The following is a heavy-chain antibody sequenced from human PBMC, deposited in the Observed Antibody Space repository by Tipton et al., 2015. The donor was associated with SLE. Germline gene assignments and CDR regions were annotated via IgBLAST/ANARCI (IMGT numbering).Heavy chain of an antibody. V-gene: IGHV4-34*01. Sequence: TLSLTCAVYGGSFSGYSWSWIRQPPGKGLEWIGEINHSGSTNYNPSLKSRVTISVDTSKNQFSLKLSSVTAADTAVYYCGSGTYGTQGGCYDFDYWGQGTLGTVFS. J-gene: IGHJ4*02. D-gene: IGHD2-15*01. CDR3: GSGTYGTQGGCYDFDY. CDR1: GGSFSGYS. CDR2: INHSGST.